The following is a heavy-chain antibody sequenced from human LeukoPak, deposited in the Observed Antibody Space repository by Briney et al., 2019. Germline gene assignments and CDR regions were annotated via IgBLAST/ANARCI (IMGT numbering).Heavy chain of an antibody. V-gene: IGHV3-9*01. Sequence: GGSLRLSCAASGFTFDDYAMHWVRQAPGKGLEWVSGISWNSGSIGYADSVKGRFTISRDNAKNSLYLQMNSLRAEDTALYYCAKDIGVEGYFDYWGQGTLVTVSS. CDR3: AKDIGVEGYFDY. CDR2: ISWNSGSI. CDR1: GFTFDDYA. J-gene: IGHJ4*02.